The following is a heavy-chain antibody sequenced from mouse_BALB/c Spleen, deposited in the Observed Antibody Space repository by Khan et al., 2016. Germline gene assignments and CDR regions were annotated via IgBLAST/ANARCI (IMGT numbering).Heavy chain of an antibody. V-gene: IGHV1-7*01. CDR2: INPSTGYT. J-gene: IGHJ2*01. CDR1: GYTFTSYW. Sequence: QVRLQQSGAELAKPGASVKMSCKATGYTFTSYWMHWVKQRPGQGLEWIGYINPSTGYTEYNQKFKDKATLTADKSSSTAYMQLSSLTSEDTAVYYCARLYGNYIVYWGEGTTLTVSS. D-gene: IGHD2-10*02. CDR3: ARLYGNYIVY.